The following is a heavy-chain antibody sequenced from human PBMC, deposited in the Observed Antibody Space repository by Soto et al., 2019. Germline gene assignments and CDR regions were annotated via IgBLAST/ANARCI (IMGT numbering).Heavy chain of an antibody. CDR2: ISAYNGNT. V-gene: IGHV1-18*04. J-gene: IGHJ6*02. Sequence: ASVKVSCKACGYTFISYGISWVRQAPGEGLEWMGWISAYNGNTHYAQKVQGRVTMTTDTCTSTAYMELRSLRSDDTAVYYCARVQGDYVWGSYNYYYYGMDVWGQGTTVTVSS. CDR1: GYTFISYG. CDR3: ARVQGDYVWGSYNYYYYGMDV. D-gene: IGHD3-16*01.